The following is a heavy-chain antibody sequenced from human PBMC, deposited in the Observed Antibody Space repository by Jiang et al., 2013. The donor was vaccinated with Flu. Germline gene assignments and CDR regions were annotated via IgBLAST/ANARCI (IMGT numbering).Heavy chain of an antibody. D-gene: IGHD2-15*01. CDR1: GDSVSSNRAA. CDR2: TYYESKWYN. J-gene: IGHJ4*02. CDR3: ARDSSRHCSGGTCYGGFDS. Sequence: SQTLSLTCVISGDSVSSNRAAWNWIRQSPSRGLEWLGRTYYESKWYNDYAVSVKSRITINADTSMNQFSLRMNSVTAEDTALYYCARDSSRHCSGGTCYGGFDSWGQGTLVTVSS. V-gene: IGHV6-1*01.